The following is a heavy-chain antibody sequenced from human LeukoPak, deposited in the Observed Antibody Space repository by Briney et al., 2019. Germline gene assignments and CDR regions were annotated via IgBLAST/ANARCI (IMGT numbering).Heavy chain of an antibody. Sequence: SETLSLTCTVSGGSISSGGYYWSWIRQHPGKGLEWIGYIYYSGSTYYNPSPKSRVTISVDTSKNQFSLKLSSVTAADTAVYYCARWLIRTNYYYYYGMDVWGQGTTVTVSS. CDR1: GGSISSGGYY. CDR2: IYYSGST. V-gene: IGHV4-31*03. J-gene: IGHJ6*02. CDR3: ARWLIRTNYYYYYGMDV. D-gene: IGHD3-10*01.